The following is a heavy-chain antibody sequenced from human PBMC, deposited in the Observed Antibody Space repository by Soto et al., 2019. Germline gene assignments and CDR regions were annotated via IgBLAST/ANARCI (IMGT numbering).Heavy chain of an antibody. D-gene: IGHD1-26*01. CDR3: ARDRASGSLDY. V-gene: IGHV7-4-1*01. J-gene: IGHJ4*02. Sequence: QVQLVQSGSESMQPEASVKVSCKGSGYNFNSHSINWLRQAPGQGLEWMGWINPNTGNPTYEQGITGRFVFSVDTSVSTGYLQSVSRKADDSAVYYCARDRASGSLDYGGQGTLVTVSS. CDR1: GYNFNSHS. CDR2: INPNTGNP.